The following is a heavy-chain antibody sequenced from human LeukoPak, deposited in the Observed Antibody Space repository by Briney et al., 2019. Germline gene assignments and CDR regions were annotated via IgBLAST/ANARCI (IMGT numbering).Heavy chain of an antibody. V-gene: IGHV3-48*02. D-gene: IGHD4-23*01. CDR1: GFTFRGYG. CDR2: ISSSSSTI. J-gene: IGHJ4*02. Sequence: GGFLRLSCAASGFTFRGYGINWVRLAPGKGLEWVSYISSSSSTIYYADSVKGRFTISRDNAKNSLYLQMNSLRDEDTAVYYCAREDGGKIDYWGQGTLVTVSS. CDR3: AREDGGKIDY.